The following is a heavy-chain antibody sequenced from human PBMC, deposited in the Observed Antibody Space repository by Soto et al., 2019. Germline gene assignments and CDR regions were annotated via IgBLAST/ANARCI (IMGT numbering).Heavy chain of an antibody. Sequence: QVVLVESGGGVVQPGRALRLSCAASGFDFTNDGMLWVRQAPGKGLEWVALISFDGTTIHYGDSVKGRFTISRDNSKTTLFLQMNSLRPEDTGVYYCAKGQEGSPPGGMDVWGQGTTVTVSS. CDR3: AKGQEGSPPGGMDV. J-gene: IGHJ6*02. V-gene: IGHV3-30*18. CDR2: ISFDGTTI. D-gene: IGHD3-10*01. CDR1: GFDFTNDG.